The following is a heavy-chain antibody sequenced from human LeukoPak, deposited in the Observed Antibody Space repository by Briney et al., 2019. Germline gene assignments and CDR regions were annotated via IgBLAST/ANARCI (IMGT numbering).Heavy chain of an antibody. J-gene: IGHJ4*02. Sequence: GGSLRLSCAASGFTFSSYGMHWVRQAPGKGLEWVAVIWYDGSNKYYADSVKGRFTISRDNSKNTLYLQMNSLRAEDTAVYYCARTPTRYSSGCDYWGQGTLVTVSS. CDR3: ARTPTRYSSGCDY. D-gene: IGHD6-19*01. CDR1: GFTFSSYG. V-gene: IGHV3-33*01. CDR2: IWYDGSNK.